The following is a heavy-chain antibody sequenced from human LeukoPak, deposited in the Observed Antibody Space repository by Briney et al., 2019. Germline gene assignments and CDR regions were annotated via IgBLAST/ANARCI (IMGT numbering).Heavy chain of an antibody. V-gene: IGHV3-66*01. Sequence: GGSLRLSCAASGFTVSSNYMSWVRQAPGKGLEWVSVIYSGGSTYYADSVKGRFTISRDNSKNTLYLQMNSLRAEDTAVYYCAKGPKTADPLEEYFQHWGQGSLVTVSS. D-gene: IGHD2-21*02. J-gene: IGHJ1*01. CDR3: AKGPKTADPLEEYFQH. CDR1: GFTVSSNY. CDR2: IYSGGST.